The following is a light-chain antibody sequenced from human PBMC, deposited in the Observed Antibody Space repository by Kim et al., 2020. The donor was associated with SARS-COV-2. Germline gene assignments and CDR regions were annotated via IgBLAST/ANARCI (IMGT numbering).Light chain of an antibody. J-gene: IGLJ2*01. V-gene: IGLV3-21*04. CDR3: QVWDSDSDHWV. CDR1: HIGSKS. CDR2: NDS. Sequence: PRRMAWIACGGDHIGSKSVKWYQQEPGQAPVLVIYNDSDRPSGIPERFSGSNFGDTATLTISRIAAGDEADYYCQVWDSDSDHWVFGGGTQLTVL.